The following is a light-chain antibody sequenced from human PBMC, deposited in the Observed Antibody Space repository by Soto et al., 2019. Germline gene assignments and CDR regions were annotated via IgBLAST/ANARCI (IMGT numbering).Light chain of an antibody. V-gene: IGLV1-44*01. CDR3: ATWDDSLNGPV. CDR2: SND. CDR1: SPNIGSNA. J-gene: IGLJ2*01. Sequence: QSVLTQPPSVSGAPGETVTISCSGSSPNIGSNAVNWYQQVPATAPKLLIYSNDQRPSGVPDRFSASKSCTSASLAISGLQSEDEADYSCATWDDSLNGPVFGGGTKLTVL.